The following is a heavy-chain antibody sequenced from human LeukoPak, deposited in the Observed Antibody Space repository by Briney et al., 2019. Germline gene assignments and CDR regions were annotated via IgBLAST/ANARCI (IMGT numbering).Heavy chain of an antibody. CDR2: ISGSGGSK. J-gene: IGHJ6*02. V-gene: IGHV3-23*01. D-gene: IGHD3-10*01. Sequence: GGSLRLSCAASGFTFSSYAMNWVRHAPGEGLEWVSTISGSGGSKHYADSVEGRFTISRDNSKNTVYLQMNSLRAEDTAIYYCAKLTSASGAYGVDVWGQGTTVTVSS. CDR1: GFTFSSYA. CDR3: AKLTSASGAYGVDV.